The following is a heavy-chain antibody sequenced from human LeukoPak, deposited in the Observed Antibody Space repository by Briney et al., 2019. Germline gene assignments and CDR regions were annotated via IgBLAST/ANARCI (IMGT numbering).Heavy chain of an antibody. CDR1: GFTFSSYW. Sequence: GGSLRLSCAASGFTFSSYWTSWVRQAPGKGLEWVANIKQDGSEKYYVDSVKGRFTISRDNAKNSLYLQMNSLRAEDTAVYYCAREYAWGQGTLVTVSS. CDR2: IKQDGSEK. CDR3: AREYA. D-gene: IGHD2-8*01. V-gene: IGHV3-7*01. J-gene: IGHJ5*02.